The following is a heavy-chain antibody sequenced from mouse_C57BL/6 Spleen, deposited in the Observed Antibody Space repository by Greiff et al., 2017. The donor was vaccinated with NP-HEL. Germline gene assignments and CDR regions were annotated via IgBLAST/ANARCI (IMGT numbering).Heavy chain of an antibody. V-gene: IGHV1-59*01. CDR3: ARSDDYYGSSFDY. CDR1: GYTFTSYW. J-gene: IGHJ2*01. Sequence: QVQLQQSGAELVRPGTSVKLSCKASGYTFTSYWMHWVKQRPGQGLEWIGVIDPSDSYTNYNQKFKGKATLTVDTSSSTAYMQLSSLTSEDSAVYYCARSDDYYGSSFDYWGQGTTLTVSS. D-gene: IGHD1-1*01. CDR2: IDPSDSYT.